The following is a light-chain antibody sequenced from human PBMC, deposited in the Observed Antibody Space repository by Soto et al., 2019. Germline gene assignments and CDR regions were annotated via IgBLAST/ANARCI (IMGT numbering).Light chain of an antibody. CDR2: DPS. V-gene: IGKV3-11*01. Sequence: EIVLTQSPATLSLSPGEIATLSCRASQSVRSYLAWYQQKPGQSPRLLIYDPSYRATGIPARFSGSGSVTDFTHNISSIESEDFARYHCHQRGNWPPTSGGGNKVELK. CDR1: QSVRSY. J-gene: IGKJ4*01. CDR3: HQRGNWPPT.